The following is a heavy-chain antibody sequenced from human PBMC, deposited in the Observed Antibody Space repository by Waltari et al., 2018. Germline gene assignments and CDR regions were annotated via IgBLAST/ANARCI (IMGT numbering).Heavy chain of an antibody. CDR1: GFGFSSFG. J-gene: IGHJ6*03. Sequence: QVQLVESGGGVVQPGKSLRLSCAGSGFGFSSFGIHWVRQAPGTVLEWVAIIWFDGSKIYYADSVKGRFTISRDNSRNTVYLQRNSLRPEDSGVYYCARCPDEYNYYYMEVWGRGTTVSVSS. CDR3: ARCPDEYNYYYMEV. V-gene: IGHV3-33*08. CDR2: IWFDGSKI.